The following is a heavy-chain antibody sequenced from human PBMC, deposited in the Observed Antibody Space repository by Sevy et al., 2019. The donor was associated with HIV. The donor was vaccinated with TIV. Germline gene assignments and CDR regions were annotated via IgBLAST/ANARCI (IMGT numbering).Heavy chain of an antibody. J-gene: IGHJ4*02. V-gene: IGHV1-18*01. CDR3: VRGTTFYDFWTGGDY. Sequence: ASVKVACKASGYTFTNYAISWVRQAPGQGLEWMGWISGFNGDTKNAEKFQGRFTMTTDTSTKTGYMDLRSLRSDDTAVYYCVRGTTFYDFWTGGDYWGQGTLVTVSS. CDR1: GYTFTNYA. CDR2: ISGFNGDT. D-gene: IGHD3-3*01.